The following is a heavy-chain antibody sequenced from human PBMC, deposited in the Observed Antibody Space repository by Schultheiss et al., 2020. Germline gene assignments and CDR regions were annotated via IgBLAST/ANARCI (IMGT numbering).Heavy chain of an antibody. CDR2: ISYDGSHK. Sequence: GGSLRLSCAASGFSFSSYGMHWVRQAPGKGLEWVAVISYDGSHKYYADSVKGRFTISRDNAKNSLYLQMNSLRDEDTAVYYCARDSNYDFWSTLDPWGQGTLVTVSS. J-gene: IGHJ5*02. CDR1: GFSFSSYG. V-gene: IGHV3-30*03. D-gene: IGHD3-3*01. CDR3: ARDSNYDFWSTLDP.